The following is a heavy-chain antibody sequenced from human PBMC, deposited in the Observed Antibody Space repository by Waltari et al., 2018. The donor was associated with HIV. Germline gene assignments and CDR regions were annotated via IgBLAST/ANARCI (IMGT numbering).Heavy chain of an antibody. J-gene: IGHJ2*01. CDR3: ARHALRVGAAYWNFDL. Sequence: QLQLQESGPGLVKPSETLSLTCTVSGRSVSRSSYFWGWIRQPPGKGLEWVGRIYYTGRAYYNPSLKSRVTISVDTSKNQFSLKVTSVTAADTAVYYCARHALRVGAAYWNFDLWGRGTLVTVSS. V-gene: IGHV4-39*01. D-gene: IGHD1-26*01. CDR1: GRSVSRSSYF. CDR2: IYYTGRA.